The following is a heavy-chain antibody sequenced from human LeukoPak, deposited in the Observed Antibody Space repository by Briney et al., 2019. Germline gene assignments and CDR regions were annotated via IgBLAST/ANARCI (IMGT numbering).Heavy chain of an antibody. CDR3: ARDSLRTDIAAAGGNWFDP. V-gene: IGHV1-46*01. CDR2: INPRGGST. Sequence: ASVKVSCKASGYTFTSYHMHWVRQAPGQGLEWMGIINPRGGSTTYAQKFQGRVTMTRDTSTTTVYMELCSLRSEDTAVYYCARDSLRTDIAAAGGNWFDPWGQGTLVTVSS. D-gene: IGHD6-13*01. CDR1: GYTFTSYH. J-gene: IGHJ5*02.